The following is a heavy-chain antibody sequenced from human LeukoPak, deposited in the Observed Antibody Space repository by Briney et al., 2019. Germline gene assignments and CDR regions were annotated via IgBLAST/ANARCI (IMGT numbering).Heavy chain of an antibody. Sequence: GGSLRLSCAASGFTFSDAWMIWVGQGPGEGLEWCGRIKRRANGGTTDYAAPVKGRFTISRDDSKNTLYLQMNSPKTEDTAVYYCTTYSVGATIHSTFDFWGQGALVTVSS. CDR2: IKRRANGGTT. J-gene: IGHJ4*02. D-gene: IGHD1-26*01. V-gene: IGHV3-15*01. CDR1: GFTFSDAW. CDR3: TTYSVGATIHSTFDF.